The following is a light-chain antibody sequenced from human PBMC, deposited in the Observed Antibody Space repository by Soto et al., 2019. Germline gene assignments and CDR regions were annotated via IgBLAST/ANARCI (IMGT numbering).Light chain of an antibody. V-gene: IGKV3-20*01. CDR2: GAS. CDR3: HLYGRSIT. CDR1: QSVGSSY. Sequence: VGLAPSQGTLSLSPGERAALSWRASQSVGSSYLDWYQQTPGQAPRLLIYGASSRATGIPDRFSGSGSGTDFTLTITRLEPEDFAVYYSHLYGRSITFGQGTRLE. J-gene: IGKJ5*01.